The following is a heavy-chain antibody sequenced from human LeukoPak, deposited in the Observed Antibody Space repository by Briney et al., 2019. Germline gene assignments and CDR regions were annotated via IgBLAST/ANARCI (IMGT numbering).Heavy chain of an antibody. J-gene: IGHJ4*02. CDR2: ISGSGGST. CDR3: AKSGRGGAVAGTYYFDY. D-gene: IGHD6-19*01. V-gene: IGHV3-23*01. Sequence: GGTLRLSCAASGFTFSSYGMSWVRQAPGKGLEWVSAISGSGGSTYYADSVKGRFTISRDNSKNTLYLQMNSLRAEDTAVYYCAKSGRGGAVAGTYYFDYWGQGTLVTVSS. CDR1: GFTFSSYG.